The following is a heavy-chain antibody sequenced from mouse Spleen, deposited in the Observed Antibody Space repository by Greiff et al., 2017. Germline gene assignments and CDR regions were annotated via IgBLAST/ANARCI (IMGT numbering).Heavy chain of an antibody. J-gene: IGHJ2*01. D-gene: IGHD1-1*01. Sequence: QVQLQQSGAELVKPGASVKLSCKASGYTFTSYWMQWVKQRPGQGLEWIGEIDPSDSYTNYNQKFKGKATLTVDTSSSTAYMQLSSLTSEDSAVYYCASYYYGSSYFDYWGQGTTLTVSS. CDR3: ASYYYGSSYFDY. CDR2: IDPSDSYT. V-gene: IGHV1-50*01. CDR1: GYTFTSYW.